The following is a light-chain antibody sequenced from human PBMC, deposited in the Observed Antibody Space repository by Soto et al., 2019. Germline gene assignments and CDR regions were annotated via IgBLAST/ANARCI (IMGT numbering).Light chain of an antibody. V-gene: IGLV2-14*01. Sequence: QSVLTQPASVSGSPGQSITISCTGTSSDIGGYYYVSWYQHHPGKAPKLLIYQVTNRPSRVSNRFSGSKSGNTASLTISGLQAEDEADYYCCSYTSSTTPLFGGGTKVTVL. CDR1: SSDIGGYYY. J-gene: IGLJ2*01. CDR2: QVT. CDR3: CSYTSSTTPL.